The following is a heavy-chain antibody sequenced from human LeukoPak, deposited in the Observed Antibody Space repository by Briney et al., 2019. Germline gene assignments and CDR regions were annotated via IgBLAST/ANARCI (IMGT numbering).Heavy chain of an antibody. D-gene: IGHD3-10*01. CDR1: GFTFSSYG. Sequence: PGRSLRLSCAASGFTFSSYGMHWVRQAPGKGLEWVAVIWYDGSNKYYADSVKGRFTISRDNSKNTLYLQMNSLRAEDTAVYYCARDGYGSGSRAYLMDVWGQGTTVTVSS. V-gene: IGHV3-33*01. CDR2: IWYDGSNK. CDR3: ARDGYGSGSRAYLMDV. J-gene: IGHJ6*02.